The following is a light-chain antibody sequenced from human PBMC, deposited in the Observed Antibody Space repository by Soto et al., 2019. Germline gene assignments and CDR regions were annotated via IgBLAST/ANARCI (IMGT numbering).Light chain of an antibody. CDR1: QSINTW. CDR2: DAS. CDR3: QQYDSYSRT. J-gene: IGKJ1*01. V-gene: IGKV1-5*01. Sequence: DIQMTQSPSTLSASVGDRVTVTCRASQSINTWLAWYQQKPGKAPKLLIYDASSLQSGVPSRFTGRGSGTEFTLTISSLQPDAFETYYCQQYDSYSRTFGQGTKVDIK.